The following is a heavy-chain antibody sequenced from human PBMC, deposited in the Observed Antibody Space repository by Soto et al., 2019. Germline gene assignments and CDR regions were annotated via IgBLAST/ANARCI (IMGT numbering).Heavy chain of an antibody. CDR3: ARVRIWFGELLDGMDV. CDR2: LYFSGST. CDR1: GGSISSRSSY. V-gene: IGHV4-39*01. D-gene: IGHD3-10*01. J-gene: IGHJ6*02. Sequence: SETLSLTCTVSGGSISSRSSYWGWIRQPPGKGLEWIGYLYFSGSTYYDPSLKSRVTISVDSSKSQLSLRLSSVTAADTAVYYCARVRIWFGELLDGMDVWGQGTTVTVSS.